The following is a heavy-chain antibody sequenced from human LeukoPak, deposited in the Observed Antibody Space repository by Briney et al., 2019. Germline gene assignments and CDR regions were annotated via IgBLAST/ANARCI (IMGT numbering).Heavy chain of an antibody. J-gene: IGHJ4*02. CDR1: GFTFSSYW. V-gene: IGHV3-7*01. CDR2: IKQDGSEK. Sequence: GGSLRLSCAASGFTFSSYWMSWVRQAPGKWLEWVANIKQDGSEKYYVDSVKGRFTIFRDNTKNSLYLQMNSLRAEDTAVYYCARVGATIEYFDYWGQGSLVTVSS. CDR3: ARVGATIEYFDY. D-gene: IGHD5-12*01.